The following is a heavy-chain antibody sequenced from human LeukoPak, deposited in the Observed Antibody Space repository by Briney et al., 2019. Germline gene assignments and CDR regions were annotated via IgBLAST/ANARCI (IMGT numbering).Heavy chain of an antibody. D-gene: IGHD4-17*01. CDR1: GFTFSSYG. CDR3: ARDGHGDYLSPPFDY. J-gene: IGHJ4*02. CDR2: IWYDGSNK. Sequence: PGGSLRLSCAASGFTFSSYGMHWVRQAPGKGLEWVAVIWYDGSNKYYADSVKGRFTIPRDNSKSTLYLQTNSLRAEDTAVYYCARDGHGDYLSPPFDYWGQGTLVTVSS. V-gene: IGHV3-33*01.